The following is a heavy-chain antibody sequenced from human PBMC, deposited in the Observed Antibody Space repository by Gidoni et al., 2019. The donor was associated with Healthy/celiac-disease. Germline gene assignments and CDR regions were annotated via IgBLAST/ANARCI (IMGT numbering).Heavy chain of an antibody. V-gene: IGHV2-5*02. CDR3: AHMYEWLKVFDY. J-gene: IGHJ4*02. CDR2: IYWDDDK. Sequence: QITLKESGPTLVKPTQTLTLTCTFSGFSLSTSGVGVGWIRQPPGKALEWLALIYWDDDKRYSPSLKSRLTITKETSKNQVVLTMTNMDPVDTATYYCAHMYEWLKVFDYWGQGTLVTVSS. D-gene: IGHD6-19*01. CDR1: GFSLSTSGVG.